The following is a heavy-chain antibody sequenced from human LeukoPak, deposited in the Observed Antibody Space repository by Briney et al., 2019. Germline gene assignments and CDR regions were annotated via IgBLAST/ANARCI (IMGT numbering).Heavy chain of an antibody. Sequence: SVKVSCKASGGTFSSYAISWVRQAPGQGLEWMGRIIPIFGIANYAQKFQGRVTITADKSTSTAYMELSSLRSEDTAVYYCARDWGVCTNGVCYTEYFDYWGQGTLVTVSS. CDR3: ARDWGVCTNGVCYTEYFDY. CDR1: GGTFSSYA. J-gene: IGHJ4*02. V-gene: IGHV1-69*04. D-gene: IGHD2-8*01. CDR2: IIPIFGIA.